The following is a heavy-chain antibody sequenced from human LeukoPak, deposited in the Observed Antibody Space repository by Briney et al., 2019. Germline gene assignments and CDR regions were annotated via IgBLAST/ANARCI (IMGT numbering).Heavy chain of an antibody. CDR3: ARSRLGGYSKGYYYYYMDV. V-gene: IGHV5-51*01. D-gene: IGHD3-22*01. Sequence: GESLKISCKGSGYSFTSYWIGWVRQMSGKGLEWMGIIYPGDSDTRYSPSFQGQVTISADKSISTAYLQWSSLKASDTAMYYCARSRLGGYSKGYYYYYMDVWGKGTTVTVSS. CDR1: GYSFTSYW. CDR2: IYPGDSDT. J-gene: IGHJ6*03.